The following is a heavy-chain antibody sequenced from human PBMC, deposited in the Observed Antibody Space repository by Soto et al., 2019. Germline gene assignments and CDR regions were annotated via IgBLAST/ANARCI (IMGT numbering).Heavy chain of an antibody. CDR3: ARNIVGLIFDY. D-gene: IGHD3-16*02. Sequence: SETLSLTCTVSGGSISSYYWSWIRQPPGKGLEWIGYIYYSGSTNYNPSLKSRVTISVDTSKNQFSLKLSSVTAADTAVYYCARNIVGLIFDYWGQGTLVTVSS. J-gene: IGHJ4*02. V-gene: IGHV4-59*01. CDR1: GGSISSYY. CDR2: IYYSGST.